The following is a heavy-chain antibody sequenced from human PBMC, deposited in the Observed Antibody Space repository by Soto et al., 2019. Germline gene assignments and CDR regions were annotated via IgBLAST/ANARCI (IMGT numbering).Heavy chain of an antibody. CDR3: ASHNCSSTSCRRYFDY. Sequence: QVQLQQWGAGLLKPSETLSLTCAVYGGSFSGYYWSWIRQPPGKGLEWIGEINHSGSTNYNPSLKSRVTISLDTSKNQFSLKLSSVTAADTAVYYCASHNCSSTSCRRYFDYWGQGTLVTVSS. D-gene: IGHD2-2*01. V-gene: IGHV4-34*01. CDR1: GGSFSGYY. CDR2: INHSGST. J-gene: IGHJ4*02.